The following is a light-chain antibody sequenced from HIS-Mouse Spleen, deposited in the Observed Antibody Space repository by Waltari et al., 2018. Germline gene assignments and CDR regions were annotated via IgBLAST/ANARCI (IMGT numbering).Light chain of an antibody. CDR3: CSYTSSSTSYV. Sequence: QSALTQPASVSGSPGQSITISCTGTSSDVGSYNLVSWYQQHPGKAPKPMIYEGSKRPSGVSNRFSGSKSGNTASLTISGLQAEDEADYYCCSYTSSSTSYVFGTGTKVTVL. CDR2: EGS. J-gene: IGLJ1*01. V-gene: IGLV2-14*02. CDR1: SSDVGSYNL.